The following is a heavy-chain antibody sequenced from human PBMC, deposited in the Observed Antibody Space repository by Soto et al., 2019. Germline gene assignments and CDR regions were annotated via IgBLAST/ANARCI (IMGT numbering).Heavy chain of an antibody. CDR3: ARGAQRFLEWLPDYFDY. V-gene: IGHV4-59*01. J-gene: IGHJ4*02. CDR1: GGSISSYY. D-gene: IGHD3-3*01. CDR2: IYYSGST. Sequence: NPSETLSLTCTVSGGSISSYYWSWIRQPPGKGLEWIGYIYYSGSTNYNPSLKSRVTISVDTSKNQFSLKLSSVTAADTAVYYCARGAQRFLEWLPDYFDYWGQGTLV.